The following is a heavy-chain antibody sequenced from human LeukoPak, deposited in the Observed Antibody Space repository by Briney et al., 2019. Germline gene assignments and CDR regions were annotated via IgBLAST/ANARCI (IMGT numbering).Heavy chain of an antibody. D-gene: IGHD6-13*01. CDR1: GDSVSSNSAD. CDR2: TYYRSKWYN. Sequence: SQTLSLTCAISGDSVSSNSADWDWIRQSPWRGPEWLGGTYYRSKWYNDYAVSVKSRITINPDTSKNQFSLQLNSVTPEDTAVYYCSRGIAAAGTYFDYWGQGTLVTVSS. CDR3: SRGIAAAGTYFDY. J-gene: IGHJ4*02. V-gene: IGHV6-1*01.